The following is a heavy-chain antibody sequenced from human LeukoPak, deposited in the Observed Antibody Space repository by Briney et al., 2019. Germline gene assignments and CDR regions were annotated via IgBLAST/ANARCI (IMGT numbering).Heavy chain of an antibody. Sequence: SETLSLTCTVSGGSISSYYWSWIRQPPGKGLEWIAYISDIGSINYNPSLKSRVTISVDTSKNQFSLKLSSVTAADTAVYYCARDKMHAAGPYYYYGMDVWGQGTTVTVSS. CDR1: GGSISSYY. J-gene: IGHJ6*02. D-gene: IGHD6-13*01. V-gene: IGHV4-59*01. CDR2: ISDIGSI. CDR3: ARDKMHAAGPYYYYGMDV.